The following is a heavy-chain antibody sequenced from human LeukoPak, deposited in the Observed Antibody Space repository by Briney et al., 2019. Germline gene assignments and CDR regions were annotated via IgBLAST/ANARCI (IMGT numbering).Heavy chain of an antibody. CDR3: ARDLGPPAPFDY. Sequence: ASVNVSYTASVYTFTNYYMHWVRQAPGQGREGMVCINPNCRGTNYAQKFPGRVPLTSDTSISTAYMELSRLRSDDTAVYYCARDLGPPAPFDYWGQGTLVTVSS. CDR2: INPNCRGT. J-gene: IGHJ4*02. D-gene: IGHD1-26*01. V-gene: IGHV1-2*02. CDR1: VYTFTNYY.